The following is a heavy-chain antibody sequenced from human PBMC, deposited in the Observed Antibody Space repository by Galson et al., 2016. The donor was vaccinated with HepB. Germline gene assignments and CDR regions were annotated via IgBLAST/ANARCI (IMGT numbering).Heavy chain of an antibody. D-gene: IGHD2/OR15-2a*01. Sequence: SVKVSCKASRYPFTGYYIHWVRQAPGQGLEWMGWINPNSGGTNYAQKFQSGVTMTRDTSITTAYMELSRLRSDDTAVYYCARGQRLGIVMKPRGGWPLDFWGQGTLVTVSS. CDR2: INPNSGGT. CDR1: RYPFTGYY. CDR3: ARGQRLGIVMKPRGGWPLDF. J-gene: IGHJ4*02. V-gene: IGHV1-2*02.